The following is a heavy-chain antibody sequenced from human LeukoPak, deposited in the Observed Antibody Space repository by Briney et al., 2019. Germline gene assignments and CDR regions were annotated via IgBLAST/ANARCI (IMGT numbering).Heavy chain of an antibody. CDR2: INHSGST. D-gene: IGHD3-10*01. CDR1: GGSFSGYY. V-gene: IGHV4-34*01. J-gene: IGHJ4*02. CDR3: ARFRRFGELSHFDY. Sequence: SETLSLTCAVYGGSFSGYYWSWIRQPPGKGLEWIGEINHSGSTNYNPSLKSRVTISVDTSKNQFSLKLSSVTAADTAVYYCARFRRFGELSHFDYWGQGTLVTVSS.